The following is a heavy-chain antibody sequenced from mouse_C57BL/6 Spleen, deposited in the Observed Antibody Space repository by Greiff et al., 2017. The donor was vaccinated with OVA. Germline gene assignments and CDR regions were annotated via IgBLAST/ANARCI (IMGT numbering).Heavy chain of an antibody. CDR2: ISYDGSN. CDR3: ARDLTTVGAGDAMDY. D-gene: IGHD1-1*01. V-gene: IGHV3-6*01. Sequence: EVQLVESGPGLVKPSQSLSLTCSVTGYSITSGYYWNWIRQFPGNKLEWMGYISYDGSNNYNPSLKNRISITRDTSKNQFFLKLNSVTTEDTATYYCARDLTTVGAGDAMDYWGQGTSVTVSS. J-gene: IGHJ4*01. CDR1: GYSITSGYY.